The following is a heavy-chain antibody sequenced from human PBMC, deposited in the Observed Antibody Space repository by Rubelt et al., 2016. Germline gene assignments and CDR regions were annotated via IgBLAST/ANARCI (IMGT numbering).Heavy chain of an antibody. D-gene: IGHD6-19*01. CDR1: GFTFSSHS. CDR3: ARATKIAVAEDFDY. J-gene: IGHJ4*02. Sequence: EVQLLESGEGLGRPGGSLRLSCAASGFTFSSHSMNWVRQAPGKGLEWLSYISSGGSTIYYAGSVKGRFIISRDNARNSLYLQMNSLRAEDTAVYYCARATKIAVAEDFDYWGQGTLVTVSS. CDR2: ISSGGSTI. V-gene: IGHV3-48*04.